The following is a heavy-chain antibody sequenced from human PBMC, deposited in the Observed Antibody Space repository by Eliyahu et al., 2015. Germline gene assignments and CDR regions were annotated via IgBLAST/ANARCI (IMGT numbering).Heavy chain of an antibody. V-gene: IGHV3-21*01. Sequence: EVQLVESGGGLVKPGGSLRLSCAASGFTFSSYSMNGSAKAPGKGLEWVSSISSSSSYIYYADSVKGRFTISRDNAKNSLYLQMNSLRAEDTAVYYCARVSTVTLWFKQDYYYGMDVWGQGTTVTVSS. D-gene: IGHD4-17*01. J-gene: IGHJ6*02. CDR1: GFTFSSYS. CDR2: ISSSSSYI. CDR3: ARVSTVTLWFKQDYYYGMDV.